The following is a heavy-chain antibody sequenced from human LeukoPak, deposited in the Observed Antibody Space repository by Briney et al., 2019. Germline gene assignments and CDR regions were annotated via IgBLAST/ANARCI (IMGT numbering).Heavy chain of an antibody. CDR2: IRSKVDAETT. Sequence: GGSLRLSCTASGFTFGDFAVSWVRQAPGKGLEWVGFIRSKVDAETTGYAASVKGRFTVSRDDSKSIAYLQMNSLKTEDTAVYYCTRGYGHYDSSGYHWGQGTLVTVSP. J-gene: IGHJ4*02. CDR1: GFTFGDFA. CDR3: TRGYGHYDSSGYH. V-gene: IGHV3-49*04. D-gene: IGHD3-22*01.